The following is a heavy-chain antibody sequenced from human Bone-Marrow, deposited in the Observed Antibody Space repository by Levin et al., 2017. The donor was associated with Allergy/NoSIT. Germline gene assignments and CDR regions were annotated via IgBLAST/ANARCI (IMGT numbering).Heavy chain of an antibody. CDR3: ARNGAWSFEF. J-gene: IGHJ4*02. D-gene: IGHD2-8*01. CDR2: INRDGGDG. CDR1: GFTFSGYW. Sequence: AGSLKNSCASSGFTFSGYWMAWVRQAPGKGLEWVANINRDGGDGYYVDSVKGRFTISRDNARNSLDLQMNSLRVEDTAVYYCARNGAWSFEFWGQGTLVTVSS. V-gene: IGHV3-7*02.